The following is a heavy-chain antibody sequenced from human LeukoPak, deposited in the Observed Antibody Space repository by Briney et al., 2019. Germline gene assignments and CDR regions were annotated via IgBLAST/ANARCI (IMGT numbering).Heavy chain of an antibody. CDR2: IYSGGST. CDR3: ARGSEELYSYVVRGYYYYMDV. V-gene: IGHV3-53*01. D-gene: IGHD5-18*01. CDR1: GFTVSSNY. Sequence: PGGSLRLSCAAPGFTVSSNYMSWVRQAPGKGLEWVSVIYSGGSTYYADSVKGRFTISRDNSKNTLYLQMNSLRAEDTAVYYCARGSEELYSYVVRGYYYYMDVWGKGTTVTVSS. J-gene: IGHJ6*03.